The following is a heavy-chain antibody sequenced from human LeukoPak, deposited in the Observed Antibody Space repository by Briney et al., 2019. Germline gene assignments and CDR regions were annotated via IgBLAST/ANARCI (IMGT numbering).Heavy chain of an antibody. J-gene: IGHJ4*02. V-gene: IGHV3-30*04. Sequence: GGSLRLSCAASGFTFSSYAMYWVRQAPGKGLEWVAVISYDGSNKYYADSVKGRFTISRDNSKNTLYLQMNSLRAEDTAVYYCAREPYYYDSSGYYGFFDYWGQGTLVTVSS. CDR3: AREPYYYDSSGYYGFFDY. CDR1: GFTFSSYA. D-gene: IGHD3-22*01. CDR2: ISYDGSNK.